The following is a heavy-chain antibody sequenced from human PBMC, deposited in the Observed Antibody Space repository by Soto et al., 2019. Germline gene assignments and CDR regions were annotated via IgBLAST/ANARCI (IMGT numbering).Heavy chain of an antibody. CDR3: ARSLRSNNHYSPSTLLGPFDY. V-gene: IGHV1-46*01. CDR2: INPSGGST. D-gene: IGHD2-15*01. CDR1: GYTFTSYY. J-gene: IGHJ4*02. Sequence: ASVKVSCKASGYTFTSYYMHWVRQAPGQGLEWMGIINPSGGSTSYAQKFQGRVTMTRDTSTSTVYMELSSLRSEDTAVYYCARSLRSNNHYSPSTLLGPFDYWGQGTLVTVSS.